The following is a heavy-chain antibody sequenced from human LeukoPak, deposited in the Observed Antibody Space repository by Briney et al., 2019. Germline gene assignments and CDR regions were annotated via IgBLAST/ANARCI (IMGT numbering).Heavy chain of an antibody. Sequence: SETLSLTCTVSGGSIFSYYWSWIRQPPGKGLEWIGYIYYSGSTNYNPSLKSRATISVDTSKKQFSLNLTSVTAADTAVYYCARGEDGTGDYRPTYFDSWGQGTLVTVSS. D-gene: IGHD4-17*01. J-gene: IGHJ4*02. CDR3: ARGEDGTGDYRPTYFDS. CDR2: IYYSGST. CDR1: GGSIFSYY. V-gene: IGHV4-59*12.